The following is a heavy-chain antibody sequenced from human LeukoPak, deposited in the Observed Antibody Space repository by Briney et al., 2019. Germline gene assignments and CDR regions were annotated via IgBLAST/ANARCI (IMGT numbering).Heavy chain of an antibody. D-gene: IGHD3-22*01. V-gene: IGHV3-30*18. Sequence: GGSLRLSCAASGFTFSSYGMHWVRQAPGKGLEGVAVISYDGSNKYYADSVKGRFTISRDNSKNTLYLQMNSLRAEDTAVYYCAKGGYDSSLDAFDIWGQGTMVTVSS. CDR3: AKGGYDSSLDAFDI. J-gene: IGHJ3*02. CDR1: GFTFSSYG. CDR2: ISYDGSNK.